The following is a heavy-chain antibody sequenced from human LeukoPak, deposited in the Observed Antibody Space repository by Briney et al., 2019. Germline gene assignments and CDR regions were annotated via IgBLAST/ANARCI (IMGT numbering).Heavy chain of an antibody. CDR1: GFTFSNYG. CDR2: IWYGGSNK. J-gene: IGHJ4*02. V-gene: IGHV3-33*01. D-gene: IGHD3-10*01. CDR3: ARCGSGSYYMDY. Sequence: GRSLRLSCAASGFTFSNYGMHWVRQAPGKGLEWVAVIWYGGSNKYYADSVKGRFTISRDNSKNTLYLQMNSLRAEDTAVYYCARCGSGSYYMDYWGQGTLVTVSS.